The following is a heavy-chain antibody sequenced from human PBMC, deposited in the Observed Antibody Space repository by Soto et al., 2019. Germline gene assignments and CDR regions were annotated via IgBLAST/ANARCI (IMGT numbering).Heavy chain of an antibody. CDR2: INAGNGNT. J-gene: IGHJ5*01. D-gene: IGHD2-15*01. V-gene: IGHV1-3*01. Sequence: QVQLVQSGAEVKRPGASVNVSCKASGYTFTNYVVHWVRQAPGQRLEWMGWINAGNGNTRYSAKFQGRVTSTRDSSASTAYIELSNLRAEDTAVYYCAREAGGLFCSGDSCYSGWFDSWGQVTPVTVSS. CDR1: GYTFTNYV. CDR3: AREAGGLFCSGDSCYSGWFDS.